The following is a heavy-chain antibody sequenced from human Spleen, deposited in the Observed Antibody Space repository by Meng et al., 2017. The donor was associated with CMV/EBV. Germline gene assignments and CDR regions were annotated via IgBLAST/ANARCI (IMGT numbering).Heavy chain of an antibody. J-gene: IGHJ4*02. Sequence: GSLRLSCTVSVESFDHYFWSWIRQPPGKGLEWIGYVYYSGSAMYNPSLKSRATISVQTARNQFSLKLTSVTAADTAVYFCARGPLNWVGFDSWGPGALVTVSS. CDR3: ARGPLNWVGFDS. V-gene: IGHV4-59*01. CDR2: VYYSGSA. D-gene: IGHD7-27*01. CDR1: VESFDHYF.